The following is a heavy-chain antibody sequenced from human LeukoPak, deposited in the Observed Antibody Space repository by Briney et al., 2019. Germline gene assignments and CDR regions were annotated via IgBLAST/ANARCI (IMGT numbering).Heavy chain of an antibody. D-gene: IGHD1-26*01. CDR2: INPNSGGT. J-gene: IGHJ4*02. CDR3: ARDRAWELRNFDY. CDR1: GYTFTGYY. Sequence: GASVKVSCTASGYTFTGYYMHWVRQAPGQGLEWMGWINPNSGGTNYAQKFQGRVTMTRDTSISTAYMELSRLRSDDTAVYYCARDRAWELRNFDYWGQGTLVTVSS. V-gene: IGHV1-2*02.